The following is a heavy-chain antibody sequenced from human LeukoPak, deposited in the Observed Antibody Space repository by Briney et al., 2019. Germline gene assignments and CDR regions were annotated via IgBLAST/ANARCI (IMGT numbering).Heavy chain of an antibody. CDR2: INHSGST. Sequence: PSETLSLTCAVYGGSFSGYYWSWIRQPPGKGLEWIGEINHSGSTNYNPSLKSRVTISVDTSKNQFSLKLSSVTAADTAVYYCARGVAWIQSNWFDPWGQGTLVTVSS. V-gene: IGHV4-34*01. CDR1: GGSFSGYY. D-gene: IGHD5-18*01. J-gene: IGHJ5*02. CDR3: ARGVAWIQSNWFDP.